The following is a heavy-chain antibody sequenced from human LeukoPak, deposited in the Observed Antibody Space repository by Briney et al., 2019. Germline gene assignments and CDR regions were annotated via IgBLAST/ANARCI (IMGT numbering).Heavy chain of an antibody. V-gene: IGHV1-18*01. D-gene: IGHD6-19*01. CDR1: GYTFTSYA. J-gene: IGHJ3*02. Sequence: ASVTVSCKASGYTFTSYAMNWVRQAPGQGVEGMGWISAYNGNTNYAQKLQGRVTMTTDPSTSTAYMELRSLRSDDTAVYYCARFGLGKHIEVAGIPFDIWGQGTMVTVSS. CDR2: ISAYNGNT. CDR3: ARFGLGKHIEVAGIPFDI.